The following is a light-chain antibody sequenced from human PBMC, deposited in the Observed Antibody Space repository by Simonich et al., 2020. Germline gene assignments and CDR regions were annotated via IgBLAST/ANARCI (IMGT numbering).Light chain of an antibody. CDR1: QSVLSSSNNKNY. J-gene: IGKJ1*01. CDR2: CAS. Sequence: DIVMTQSPDSLAVSLGERATINCKSSQSVLSSSNNKNYLAWYQQKPGQPPKLLIYCASTRETGVPDRFSGSGSGTDFTLTNSSLQAEDVAVYYCQQYYSTPPTFGQGTKVEIK. V-gene: IGKV4-1*01. CDR3: QQYYSTPPT.